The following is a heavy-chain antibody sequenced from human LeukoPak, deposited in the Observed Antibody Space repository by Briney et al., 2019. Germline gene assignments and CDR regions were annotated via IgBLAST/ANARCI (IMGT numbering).Heavy chain of an antibody. CDR1: GFTFSSYA. CDR2: ISYDGSNK. Sequence: PGRSLSLSCAASGFTFSSYAMHWVRQAPGKGLEWVAVISYDGSNKYYADSVKGRFTISRDNSKNTLYLQMNSLRAEDTAVYYCARGQVATIFDYWGQGTLVTVSS. D-gene: IGHD5-12*01. V-gene: IGHV3-30-3*01. CDR3: ARGQVATIFDY. J-gene: IGHJ4*02.